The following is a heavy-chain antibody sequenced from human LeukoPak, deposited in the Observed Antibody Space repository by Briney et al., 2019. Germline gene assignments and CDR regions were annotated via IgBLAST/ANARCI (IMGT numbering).Heavy chain of an antibody. CDR2: IYYSGST. J-gene: IGHJ5*02. Sequence: SETLSLTCAVYGGSFSGYYWSWIRQPPGKGLEWIGSIYYSGSTYYNPSLKSRVTISVDTSKNQFSLKLSSVTAADTAVYYCARDPVSYGGSGFDPWGQGTLVTVSS. CDR1: GGSFSGYY. D-gene: IGHD4-23*01. CDR3: ARDPVSYGGSGFDP. V-gene: IGHV4-34*01.